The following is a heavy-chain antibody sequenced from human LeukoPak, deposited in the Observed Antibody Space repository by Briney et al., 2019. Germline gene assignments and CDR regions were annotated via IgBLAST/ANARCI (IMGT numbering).Heavy chain of an antibody. CDR3: ARAERRDGYNYGVDY. Sequence: GASVKVSCKASGYTITGYYMHWVRQAPGQGLEWMGWINPNSGGTNYAQKFQGRVTMTRDKSIRTAYMELSRLTSDDTAVYYCARAERRDGYNYGVDYWGQGTLVTVSP. V-gene: IGHV1-2*02. CDR1: GYTITGYY. CDR2: INPNSGGT. J-gene: IGHJ4*02. D-gene: IGHD5-24*01.